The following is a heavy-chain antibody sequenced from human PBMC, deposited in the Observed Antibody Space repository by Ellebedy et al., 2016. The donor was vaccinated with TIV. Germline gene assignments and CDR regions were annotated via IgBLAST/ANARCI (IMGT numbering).Heavy chain of an antibody. J-gene: IGHJ4*02. CDR2: IHYTGST. CDR1: GASLSSYY. Sequence: MPSETLSLTCTVSGASLSSYYWSWVRQTPGKGLEWIGYIHYTGSTNYNPSLKSRLTISVDTSTNQFSLKRSSVTAADTAVYYCARGGYSSGWADYWGKGTLVTVSS. CDR3: ARGGYSSGWADY. V-gene: IGHV4-59*01. D-gene: IGHD6-19*01.